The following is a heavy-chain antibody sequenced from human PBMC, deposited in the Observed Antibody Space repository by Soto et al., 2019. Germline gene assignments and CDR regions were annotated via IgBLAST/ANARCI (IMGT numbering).Heavy chain of an antibody. V-gene: IGHV3-23*01. CDR3: TTWLTAHFDY. J-gene: IGHJ4*01. D-gene: IGHD2-21*02. CDR1: GFTFSSYT. Sequence: PGGSLRLSCAASGFTFSSYTLNWVRRAPGKGLEWVATSSGRRTGNTHYSDSVRGRFTLSRDYSRNILFLQMDSLRADDTALYYCTTWLTAHFDYWGRGTQVTVSS. CDR2: SSGRRTGNT.